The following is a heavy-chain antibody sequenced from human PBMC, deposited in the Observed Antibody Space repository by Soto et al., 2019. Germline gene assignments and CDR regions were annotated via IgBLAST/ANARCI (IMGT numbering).Heavy chain of an antibody. CDR1: GDSIAGYY. D-gene: IGHD3-3*01. CDR2: IHHSGST. J-gene: IGHJ6*02. Sequence: PSETLSLTCTVSGDSIAGYYWGWLRQPPEKTLEWIGYIHHSGSTNFNPSLKSRLTISVDTSENQFSLKLNSVTAADTAVYYCARALFGVVTYYYGMDVWGQGTTVTVSS. V-gene: IGHV4-59*12. CDR3: ARALFGVVTYYYGMDV.